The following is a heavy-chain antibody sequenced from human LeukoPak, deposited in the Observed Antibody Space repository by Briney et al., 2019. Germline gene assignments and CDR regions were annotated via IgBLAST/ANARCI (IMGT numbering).Heavy chain of an antibody. D-gene: IGHD1-1*01. CDR2: VNPNSGGT. CDR3: WSGPLFSGNGGAVLCY. V-gene: IGHV1-2*02. CDR1: GYTFTGYY. J-gene: IGHJ4*02. Sequence: ASVTVSCKASGYTFTGYYMYWVRLAPRQGLEWMGWVNPNSGGTNYPQKFHGRVTMTRVTTISKAFMLLVRLISDDAAVYYCWSGPLFSGNGGAVLCYWGQGTLVTVSS.